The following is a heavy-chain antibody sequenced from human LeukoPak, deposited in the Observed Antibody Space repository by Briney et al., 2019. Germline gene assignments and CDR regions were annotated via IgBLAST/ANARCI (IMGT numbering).Heavy chain of an antibody. Sequence: PSETLSLTCTVSGGSISSYYWSWIRQPAGKGLEWIGRIYTSGSTNYNPSLKSRVTMSVDTSKNQFSLKLSSVTAADTAVYYCARARQYYYDSSGYSYFDYWGQGTLVTVSS. V-gene: IGHV4-4*07. CDR2: IYTSGST. CDR1: GGSISSYY. CDR3: ARARQYYYDSSGYSYFDY. J-gene: IGHJ4*02. D-gene: IGHD3-22*01.